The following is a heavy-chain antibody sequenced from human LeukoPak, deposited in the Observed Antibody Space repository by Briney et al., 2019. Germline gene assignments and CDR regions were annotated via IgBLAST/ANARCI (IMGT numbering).Heavy chain of an antibody. D-gene: IGHD2-21*01. V-gene: IGHV1-69*01. CDR1: GGTFSSYA. Sequence: GSSVKVSCKASGGTFSSYAISWVRQAPGQGLEWMGGIIPIFGTANYAQKFQGRVTITADESTSTAYMEPSSLRSEDTAVYYCARDVSAYCGGDCYSDAFDIWGQGTMVTVSS. CDR3: ARDVSAYCGGDCYSDAFDI. CDR2: IIPIFGTA. J-gene: IGHJ3*02.